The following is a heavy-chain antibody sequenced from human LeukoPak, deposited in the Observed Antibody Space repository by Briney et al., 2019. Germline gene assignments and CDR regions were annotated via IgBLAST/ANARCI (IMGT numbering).Heavy chain of an antibody. Sequence: ASVKVSCKASGYTFTRYYMHWLRQAPGQGLEWMGIINPGGGSTTYAQKFQGRVTMTRDTSTSTVYMEVSSLRSGDTAVYYCASCCSGDPDGFDIWGQGTMVTVSS. CDR2: INPGGGST. V-gene: IGHV1-46*01. CDR1: GYTFTRYY. J-gene: IGHJ3*02. D-gene: IGHD2-15*01. CDR3: ASCCSGDPDGFDI.